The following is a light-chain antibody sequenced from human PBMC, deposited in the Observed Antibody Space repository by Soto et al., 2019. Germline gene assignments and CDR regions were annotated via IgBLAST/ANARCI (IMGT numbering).Light chain of an antibody. CDR1: QRVSSRF. CDR2: GAS. Sequence: EIVLTQSPGTLSLSPGERATLSCRASQRVSSRFLAWYQQKHGQAPRLLMYGASNRATGIPDRFSGTGSGADFTLTISRLEPEELAVYYWQQYGSSPYTFGLGTKVDIK. J-gene: IGKJ2*01. V-gene: IGKV3-20*01. CDR3: QQYGSSPYT.